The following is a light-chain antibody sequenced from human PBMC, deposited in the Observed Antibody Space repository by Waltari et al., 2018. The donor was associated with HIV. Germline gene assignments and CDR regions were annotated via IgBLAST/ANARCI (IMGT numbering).Light chain of an antibody. V-gene: IGLV2-14*03. J-gene: IGLJ3*02. Sequence: QSALTKPASVSGSPGQSITISCTGTSSNVGGFNYVSWYQQHPGKAPKVIISDVSNRPSGVSSRFSGSKSGNPASLTISGLQAEDEADYYCASYTRHSTLLFGGGTKLTVL. CDR3: ASYTRHSTLL. CDR2: DVS. CDR1: SSNVGGFNY.